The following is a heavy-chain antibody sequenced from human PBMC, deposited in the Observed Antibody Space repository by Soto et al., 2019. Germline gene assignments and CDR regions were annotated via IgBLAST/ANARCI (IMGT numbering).Heavy chain of an antibody. D-gene: IGHD1-26*01. CDR3: AGFSSGTYLFDL. CDR1: DGSISSYY. V-gene: IGHV4-59*01. CDR2: IYGTGTT. J-gene: IGHJ5*02. Sequence: SETLSLTCTVSDGSISSYYWSWIRQPPGKGLEWIGYIYGTGTTNYSPSLTNRVTISVDMSKNQFSLRLSSVTAADTAVYYCAGFSSGTYLFDLWGQGTPVTVPQ.